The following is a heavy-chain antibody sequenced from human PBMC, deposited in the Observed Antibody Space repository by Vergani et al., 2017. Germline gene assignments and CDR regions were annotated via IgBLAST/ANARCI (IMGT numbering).Heavy chain of an antibody. CDR1: GYTFTDHY. CDR3: ATPQTVTTGVMEV. V-gene: IGHV1-69-2*01. J-gene: IGHJ6*01. Sequence: EVQLVQSGAEVKKPGATMKISCKVSGYTFTDHYMHWVKQAPGKGLAWMGLVDPEDGETIYAEKFKGRVTIAADTSTDTAHLELSSLRSEDTAVYYCATPQTVTTGVMEVLGQGTTVIVSS. D-gene: IGHD4-17*01. CDR2: VDPEDGET.